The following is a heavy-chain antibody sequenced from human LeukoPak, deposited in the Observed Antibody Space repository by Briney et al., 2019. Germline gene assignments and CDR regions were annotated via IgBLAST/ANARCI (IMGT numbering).Heavy chain of an antibody. CDR1: GFTFSNYE. J-gene: IGHJ6*03. CDR2: ISSSSSYI. V-gene: IGHV3-21*05. D-gene: IGHD5-18*01. Sequence: GGSLRLSCAASGFTFSNYEMNWVRQPPGKGLEWISYISSSSSYIYYADSVKGRFTISRDNSKNTLYVQMNSLRAEDTAVYYCAREGAPDTDYSYGYYMDVWGKGTTVTVSS. CDR3: AREGAPDTDYSYGYYMDV.